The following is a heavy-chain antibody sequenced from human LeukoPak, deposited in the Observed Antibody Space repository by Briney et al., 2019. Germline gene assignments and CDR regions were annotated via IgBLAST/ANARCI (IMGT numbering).Heavy chain of an antibody. D-gene: IGHD6-19*01. CDR2: INSDGSST. Sequence: GGSLRLSCAASRFTLSSYWMHWVRQAPGKGLVWVSRINSDGSSTSYADSVKGRFTISRDNAKNTLYLQMNSLRAEDTAVYYCARDRPVAGTWGLKIYYYYGMDVWGQGTTVTVSS. CDR1: RFTLSSYW. V-gene: IGHV3-74*01. CDR3: ARDRPVAGTWGLKIYYYYGMDV. J-gene: IGHJ6*02.